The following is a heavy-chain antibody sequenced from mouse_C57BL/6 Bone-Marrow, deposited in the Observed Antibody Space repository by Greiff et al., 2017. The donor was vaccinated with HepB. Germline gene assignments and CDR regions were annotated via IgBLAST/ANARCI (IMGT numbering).Heavy chain of an antibody. CDR3: ARKGRNRRSSHWYFDV. J-gene: IGHJ1*03. CDR2: IHPNSGST. CDR1: GYTFTSYW. Sequence: QVQLQQPGAELVKPGASVKLSCKASGYTFTSYWMHWVKQRPGQGLEWIGMIHPNSGSTNYNEKFKSKATLTVDKSSSTAYMQLSSLTSEDSAVYYCARKGRNRRSSHWYFDVWGTGTTVTVSS. V-gene: IGHV1-64*01. D-gene: IGHD1-1*01.